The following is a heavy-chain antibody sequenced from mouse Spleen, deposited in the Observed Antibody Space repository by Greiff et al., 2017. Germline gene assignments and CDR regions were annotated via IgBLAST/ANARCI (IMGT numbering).Heavy chain of an antibody. Sequence: DVMLVESGGGLVKPGGSLKLSCAASGFTFSDYGMHWVRQAPEKGLEWVAYISSGSSTIYYADTVKGRFTISRDNAKNTLFLQMTSLRSEDTAMYYCARRYYDTGYAMDYWGQGTSVTVSS. V-gene: IGHV5-17*01. CDR2: ISSGSSTI. J-gene: IGHJ4*01. CDR3: ARRYYDTGYAMDY. D-gene: IGHD1-1*01. CDR1: GFTFSDYG.